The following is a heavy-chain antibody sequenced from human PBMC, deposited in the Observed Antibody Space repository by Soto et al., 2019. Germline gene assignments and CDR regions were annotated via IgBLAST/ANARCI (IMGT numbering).Heavy chain of an antibody. CDR1: GGSISSYY. V-gene: IGHV4-59*01. J-gene: IGHJ5*02. Sequence: PSETLYLTCTVSGGSISSYYWSWIRQPPGKGLEWIWYIYYSGSINYNPSLKSRGTISVDSSKNQFSLKLSSVTAVDTAVYFCARCFYSNSINWFDPWGQGTLVTVSS. CDR3: ARCFYSNSINWFDP. CDR2: IYYSGSI. D-gene: IGHD4-4*01.